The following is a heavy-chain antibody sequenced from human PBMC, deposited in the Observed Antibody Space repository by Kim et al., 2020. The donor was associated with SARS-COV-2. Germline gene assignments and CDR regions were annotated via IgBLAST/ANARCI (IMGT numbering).Heavy chain of an antibody. D-gene: IGHD3-9*01. CDR1: GFTVSSNY. J-gene: IGHJ3*02. V-gene: IGHV3-53*04. CDR2: IYSGGST. CDR3: ASSLDLDAFDI. Sequence: GGSLRLPCAASGFTVSSNYMSWVRQAPGKGLEWVSVIYSGGSTYYADSVKGRFTISRHNSKNTLYLQMNSLRAEDTAVYYCASSLDLDAFDIWGQGTMVTVSS.